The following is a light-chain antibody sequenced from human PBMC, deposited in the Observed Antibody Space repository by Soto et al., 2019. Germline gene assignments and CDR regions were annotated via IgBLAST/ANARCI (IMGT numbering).Light chain of an antibody. J-gene: IGKJ3*01. Sequence: DIPMTQPPSSLSASVGDRVTITCRASQSLSSYLNWYQQKPGKAPKLLIYAASSLQSGVTSRFSGSGSGTDFTLTISSLQPEDFATYYCQQSYSTPPFTFGPGTKVDIK. CDR1: QSLSSY. CDR3: QQSYSTPPFT. CDR2: AAS. V-gene: IGKV1-39*01.